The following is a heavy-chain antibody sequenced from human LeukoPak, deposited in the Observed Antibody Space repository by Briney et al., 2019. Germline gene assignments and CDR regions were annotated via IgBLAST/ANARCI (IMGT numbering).Heavy chain of an antibody. CDR2: IYYSGST. CDR3: ARVSRASSGYHFDY. J-gene: IGHJ4*02. V-gene: IGHV4-31*03. CDR1: GGSISSGGYY. D-gene: IGHD3-22*01. Sequence: PSQTLSLTCTVSGGSISSGGYYWSWIRQHPGKGLEWIGYIYYSGSTYYNPSLKSRVTISVDTSKNQFSPKLSSVTAADTAVYYCARVSRASSGYHFDYWGQGTLVTVSS.